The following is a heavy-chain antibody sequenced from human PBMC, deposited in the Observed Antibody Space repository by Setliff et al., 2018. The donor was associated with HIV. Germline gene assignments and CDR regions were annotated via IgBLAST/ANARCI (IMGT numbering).Heavy chain of an antibody. CDR1: GFNFKNAW. V-gene: IGHV3-7*01. D-gene: IGHD2-8*01. CDR2: ITQDGGQK. Sequence: GGSLRLTCAGSGFNFKNAWMSWVRQAPGKGLEWVASITQDGGQKYYVDSVKGRFTISRDNAKNSLYLQMNSLRAEDTAAYYCARDKGPNLLDYWGQGTLVTVSS. J-gene: IGHJ4*02. CDR3: ARDKGPNLLDY.